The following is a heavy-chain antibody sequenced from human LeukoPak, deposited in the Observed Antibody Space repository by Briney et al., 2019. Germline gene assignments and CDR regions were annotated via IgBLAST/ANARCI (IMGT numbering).Heavy chain of an antibody. V-gene: IGHV4-38-2*02. CDR2: IYYSGSI. J-gene: IGHJ5*02. CDR1: GYSISNAYY. CDR3: ARSPMARGRFDP. Sequence: SETLSLTCSVSGYSISNAYYWGWIRQPPGKGLEWIGSIYYSGSIFYNPSLKSRVTISIDTSKNHFSLKLSSVTAADTAVYYCARSPMARGRFDPWGQGTLVTVSS. D-gene: IGHD3-10*01.